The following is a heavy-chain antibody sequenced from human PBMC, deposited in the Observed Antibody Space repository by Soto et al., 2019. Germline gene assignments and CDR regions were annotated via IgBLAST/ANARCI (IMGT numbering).Heavy chain of an antibody. CDR2: IIPIFGTA. V-gene: IGHV1-69*06. D-gene: IGHD6-19*01. J-gene: IGHJ4*02. CDR1: GGTFSSYA. Sequence: GASVKVSCKASGGTFSSYAISWVRQAPGQGLEWMGGIIPIFGTANYAQKFQGRVTITADKSTSTAYMELSSLRSEDTAVYYCARRGYSSGWPFDYWGQGTLVTVSS. CDR3: ARRGYSSGWPFDY.